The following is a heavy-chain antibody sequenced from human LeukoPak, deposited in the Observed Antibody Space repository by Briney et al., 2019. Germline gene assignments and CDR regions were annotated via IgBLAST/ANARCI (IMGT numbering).Heavy chain of an antibody. CDR1: GSTFTGYY. Sequence: GASVKVSCKASGSTFTGYYMHWVRQAPGQGLEWMGWINPNSGGTNYAQKFQGRVTMTRDTSISTAYMELSRLRSDDTAVYYCARYLYYYGSGSYSWFDPWGQGTLVTVSS. J-gene: IGHJ5*02. V-gene: IGHV1-2*02. CDR2: INPNSGGT. CDR3: ARYLYYYGSGSYSWFDP. D-gene: IGHD3-10*01.